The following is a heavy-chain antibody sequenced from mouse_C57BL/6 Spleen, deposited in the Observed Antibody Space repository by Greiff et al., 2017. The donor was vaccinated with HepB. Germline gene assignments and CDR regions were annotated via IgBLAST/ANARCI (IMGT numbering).Heavy chain of an antibody. D-gene: IGHD4-1*01. CDR1: GYAFSSYW. V-gene: IGHV1-80*01. J-gene: IGHJ2*01. CDR2: IYPGDGDT. Sequence: QVQLQQSGAELVKPGASVKISCKASGYAFSSYWMNWVKQRPGKGLEWIGQIYPGDGDTNYNGKFKGKATLTADKSSSTAYMQLSSLTSEDSAVYFCARKLTGPYYFDYWGQGTTLTVSS. CDR3: ARKLTGPYYFDY.